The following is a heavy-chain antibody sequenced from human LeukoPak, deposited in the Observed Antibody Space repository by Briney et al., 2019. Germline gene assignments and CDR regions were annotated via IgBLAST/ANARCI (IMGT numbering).Heavy chain of an antibody. V-gene: IGHV3-74*01. CDR3: ARAPSEIDRYHPEDCRH. D-gene: IGHD1-14*01. Sequence: GGSLRLSCPASGLTFSTYWMHWVRLAPGKGLVWVSRIKSDGRANYADAVKGRFTISRDNAKNTLYLQMNSLRPEDTGVYYCARAPSEIDRYHPEDCRHWGQGTLVTVSS. CDR1: GLTFSTYW. J-gene: IGHJ1*01. CDR2: IKSDGRA.